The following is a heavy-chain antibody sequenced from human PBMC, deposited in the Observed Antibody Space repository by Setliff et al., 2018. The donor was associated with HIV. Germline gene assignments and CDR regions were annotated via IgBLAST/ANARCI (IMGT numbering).Heavy chain of an antibody. CDR3: ARFSSTGWRRAFDV. Sequence: SETLSLTCTVSGGSINDFYWGWIRQPPGKGLEWIGEIDHSGSTNNNPSLKSRLTISVDTSKKQFSLRLTSLTAADTAVYFCARFSSTGWRRAFDVWGQGTKVTVSS. J-gene: IGHJ3*01. D-gene: IGHD6-19*01. CDR2: IDHSGST. V-gene: IGHV4-34*01. CDR1: GGSINDFY.